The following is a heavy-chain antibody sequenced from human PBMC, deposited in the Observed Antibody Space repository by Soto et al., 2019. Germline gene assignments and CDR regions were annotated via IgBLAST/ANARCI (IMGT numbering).Heavy chain of an antibody. CDR1: GGTFSNYA. Sequence: VASVKVSCKASGGTFSNYAINWVRQAPGQGLEWMGGIIPISVTSSYAQKFQGRVTITADTSTSTAYMELSSLRSEDSAVYYCARVIRGYSFGPYDYWGQGTMVTVYS. J-gene: IGHJ4*02. CDR2: IIPISVTS. D-gene: IGHD5-18*01. V-gene: IGHV1-69*06. CDR3: ARVIRGYSFGPYDY.